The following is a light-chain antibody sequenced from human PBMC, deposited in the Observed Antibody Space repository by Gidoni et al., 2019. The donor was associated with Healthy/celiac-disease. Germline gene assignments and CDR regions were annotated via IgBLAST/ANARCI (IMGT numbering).Light chain of an antibody. Sequence: SSVLTQPPSVSVAPGQTARSTCGGNNIGSKSVHWYQQKPGQAPVLVVYDDSDRPSGIPERFSGSNSGNTATLTISRVEAGDEADYYCQVWDSSSDVVFGGGTKLTVL. CDR2: DDS. J-gene: IGLJ2*01. CDR1: NIGSKS. V-gene: IGLV3-21*02. CDR3: QVWDSSSDVV.